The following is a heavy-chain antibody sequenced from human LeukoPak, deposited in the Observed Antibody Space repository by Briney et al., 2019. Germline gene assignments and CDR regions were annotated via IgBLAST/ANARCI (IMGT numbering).Heavy chain of an antibody. D-gene: IGHD5-12*01. V-gene: IGHV4-39*01. J-gene: IGHJ4*02. CDR1: GGSIATRNYC. CDR2: MYYSGST. Sequence: PSETLSLTCSVSGGSIATRNYCWGWIRQPPGKGLECIASMYYSGSTSYNPSLNNRVTISVDTSKNQFSVKLRSVPAADTAVYDCASQQRNIRPSGSGYIAYAQKIDSWGQGTLVTVSS. CDR3: ASQQRNIRPSGSGYIAYAQKIDS.